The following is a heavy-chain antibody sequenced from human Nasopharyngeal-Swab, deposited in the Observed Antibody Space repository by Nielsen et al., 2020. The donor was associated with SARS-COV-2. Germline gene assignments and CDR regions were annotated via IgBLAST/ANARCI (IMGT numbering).Heavy chain of an antibody. CDR3: ARMPSTGKPPLDFYYGMDV. Sequence: SETLSLTCTVSGGSISSGGYYWSWIRQHPGKGLELIWYIYYSWPTYYNPSLKSRVTISVDTSKNQFSLKLSSVTAADSATYFCARMPSTGKPPLDFYYGMDVWGQGTTVTVSS. CDR1: GGSISSGGYY. J-gene: IGHJ6*02. D-gene: IGHD1-1*01. CDR2: IYYSWPT. V-gene: IGHV4-31*03.